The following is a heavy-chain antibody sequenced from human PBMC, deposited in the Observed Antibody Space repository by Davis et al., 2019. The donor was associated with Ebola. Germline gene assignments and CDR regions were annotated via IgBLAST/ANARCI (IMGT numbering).Heavy chain of an antibody. CDR1: VITFSSYA. CDR2: ISGSGGTT. CDR3: AKGLRGWFGEFDAFDI. D-gene: IGHD3-10*01. Sequence: GGSLRLSCTDSVITFSSYAMTWVRQAPGKGLEWVSAISGSGGTTYYADSAKGRFTVSRDNSKNTLYLQMNSLRAEDTAVYYCAKGLRGWFGEFDAFDIWGQGTMVTVSS. V-gene: IGHV3-23*01. J-gene: IGHJ3*02.